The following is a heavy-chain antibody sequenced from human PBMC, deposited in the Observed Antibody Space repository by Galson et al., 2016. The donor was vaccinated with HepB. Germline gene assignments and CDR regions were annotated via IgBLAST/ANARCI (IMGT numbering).Heavy chain of an antibody. Sequence: SVKVSCKASGYSFTTYDFNWVRQAPGQRLEWMGWMNPTSGQTGYARKFQGRITLTRDTSTSTAYMELSSLGSEDTAVYYCARNLPYTGDFDYWGQGTLVTVSS. V-gene: IGHV1-8*01. CDR2: MNPTSGQT. CDR3: ARNLPYTGDFDY. CDR1: GYSFTTYD. D-gene: IGHD2-2*02. J-gene: IGHJ4*02.